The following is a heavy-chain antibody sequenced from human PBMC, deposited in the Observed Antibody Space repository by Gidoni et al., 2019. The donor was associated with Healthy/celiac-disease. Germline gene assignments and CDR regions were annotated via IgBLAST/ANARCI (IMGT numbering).Heavy chain of an antibody. CDR1: GGSISSSSYY. D-gene: IGHD2-2*01. J-gene: IGHJ5*02. V-gene: IGHV4-39*01. CDR3: ARHRLPIVVVPAGWFDP. Sequence: LQLQESGPGLVKPSEPLSLPCTVSGGSISSSSYYWGWIRQPPGKGLEWIGSIYYSGSTYYNPSLKSRVTISVDKSKNQFSLKLSSVTAADTAVYYCARHRLPIVVVPAGWFDPWGQGTLVTVSS. CDR2: IYYSGST.